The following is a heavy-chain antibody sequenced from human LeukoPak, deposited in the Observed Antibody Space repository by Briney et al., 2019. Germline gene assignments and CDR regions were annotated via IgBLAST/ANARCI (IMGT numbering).Heavy chain of an antibody. D-gene: IGHD1-26*01. CDR2: ISGHNGDT. V-gene: IGHV1-18*01. J-gene: IGHJ5*02. Sequence: ASVKVSCKASGYTFTSYGFSWVRQAPGQGLEWMGWISGHNGDTRYAQKFQGRVTMTTDTSTNTAYMELRSLTSDDTAVYYCARDWAILGASTGHYFDPWAQGTLVTVSS. CDR3: ARDWAILGASTGHYFDP. CDR1: GYTFTSYG.